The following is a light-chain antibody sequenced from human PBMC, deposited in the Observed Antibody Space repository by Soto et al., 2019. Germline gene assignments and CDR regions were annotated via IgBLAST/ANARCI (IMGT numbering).Light chain of an antibody. CDR1: QSISSTY. Sequence: EIVLTQSPGTLSLSPGERATLSCRASQSISSTYLIWYQQKPGQSPRLLIYGASSRAAGIPDRFSGSGSGTDFTLTISRLESEDFAVYYCQQYGSSPTFGQGTKLEIK. CDR2: GAS. J-gene: IGKJ2*01. V-gene: IGKV3-20*01. CDR3: QQYGSSPT.